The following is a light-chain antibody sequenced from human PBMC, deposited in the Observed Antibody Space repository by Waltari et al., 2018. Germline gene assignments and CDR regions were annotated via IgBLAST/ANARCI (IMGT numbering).Light chain of an antibody. V-gene: IGLV3-25*03. J-gene: IGLJ2*01. CDR2: KDS. Sequence: SYELTQPPSVSVSPGQTARIPCSGDALPKQYAYWYQQKPGQAPVLVIYKDSERPSGIPERFSGSSSGTTVTLTISGVQAEDEADYYCQSADSSGTRWVFGGGTKLTVL. CDR1: ALPKQY. CDR3: QSADSSGTRWV.